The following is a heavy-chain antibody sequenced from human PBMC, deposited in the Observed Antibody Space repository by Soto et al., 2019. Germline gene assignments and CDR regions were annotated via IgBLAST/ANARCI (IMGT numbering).Heavy chain of an antibody. CDR2: VHHSWGS. D-gene: IGHD3-10*01. J-gene: IGHJ6*02. CDR3: ARQGFGPLHGLVDV. V-gene: IGHV4-59*08. Sequence: QVQLQESGPGLMKPSETLSLSCAVSGGSISSCYWSWFRQSPGKRMEWIGYVHHSWGSSYNPSLQSRVAISLDTSKSQFSLKVTSVTATDTAVYYCARQGFGPLHGLVDVWGQGTTVTVSS. CDR1: GGSISSCY.